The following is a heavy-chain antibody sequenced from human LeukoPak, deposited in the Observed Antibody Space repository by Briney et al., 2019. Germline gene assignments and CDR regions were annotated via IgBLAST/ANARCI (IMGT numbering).Heavy chain of an antibody. V-gene: IGHV1-18*01. Sequence: GASVKVSCKASGYTFTSYGISWVRQAPGQGLEWMGWISAYNGNTNYAQKLQGRVTMTTDTSTSTAYMELRSLRSDDTAVYYCARDAEPYSSSPSISMDVWGKGTTVTVSS. CDR1: GYTFTSYG. D-gene: IGHD6-6*01. CDR2: ISAYNGNT. CDR3: ARDAEPYSSSPSISMDV. J-gene: IGHJ6*03.